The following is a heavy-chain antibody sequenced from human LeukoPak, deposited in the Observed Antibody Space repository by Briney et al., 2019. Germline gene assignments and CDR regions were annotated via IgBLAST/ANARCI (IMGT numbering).Heavy chain of an antibody. CDR1: GYTFTSYG. Sequence: ASVKVSCKASGYTFTSYGISWVRQAPGQGLEWMGWISAYNGNTNYAQKFQGRVTITADESTSTAYMELSSLRSEDTAVYYCARDSGGNYFDYWGQGTLVTVSS. D-gene: IGHD1-14*01. J-gene: IGHJ4*02. V-gene: IGHV1-18*01. CDR2: ISAYNGNT. CDR3: ARDSGGNYFDY.